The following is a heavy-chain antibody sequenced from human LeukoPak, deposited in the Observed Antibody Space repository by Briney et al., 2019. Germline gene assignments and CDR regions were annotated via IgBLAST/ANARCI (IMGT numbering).Heavy chain of an antibody. CDR1: GFTFSSYS. CDR3: ARDFGGLVATPDFDL. Sequence: KPGGSLRLSCAASGFTFSSYSMNWVRQAPREGLEWVSSISRSGSLTYYSESLKGRFTISRDNAKNSLFLQMNSLRAEDTAVYYCARDFGGLVATPDFDLWGRGTLVTVSP. D-gene: IGHD5-12*01. V-gene: IGHV3-21*01. CDR2: ISRSGSLT. J-gene: IGHJ2*01.